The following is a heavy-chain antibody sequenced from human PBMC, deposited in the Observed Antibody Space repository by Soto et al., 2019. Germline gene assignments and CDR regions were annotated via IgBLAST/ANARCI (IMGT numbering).Heavy chain of an antibody. CDR2: ISSGSSYT. CDR3: ARPDTAMVFDY. J-gene: IGHJ4*02. D-gene: IGHD5-18*01. Sequence: VQLVESGGGLVKPGGSLRLSCAASGFTFSDYYMSWIRQAPGKGLEWVSYISSGSSYTKYADSAKGRFTISRDNAKNSLYLQMNSLRAEDTAVYYCARPDTAMVFDYWGQGTLVTVSS. V-gene: IGHV3-11*06. CDR1: GFTFSDYY.